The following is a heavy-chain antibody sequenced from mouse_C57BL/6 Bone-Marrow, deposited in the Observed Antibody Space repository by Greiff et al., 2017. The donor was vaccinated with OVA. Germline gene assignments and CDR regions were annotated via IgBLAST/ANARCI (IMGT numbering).Heavy chain of an antibody. Sequence: EVQVVESGGGLVKPGGSLKLSCAASGFTFSDYGMHWVRQAPEKGLEWVAYISSGSSTIYYADTVKGRFTISRDNAKNTLFLQMTSLRSEDTAMYYCARTLYYDLTWFAYWGQGTLVTVSA. D-gene: IGHD2-4*01. CDR3: ARTLYYDLTWFAY. CDR1: GFTFSDYG. J-gene: IGHJ3*01. V-gene: IGHV5-17*01. CDR2: ISSGSSTI.